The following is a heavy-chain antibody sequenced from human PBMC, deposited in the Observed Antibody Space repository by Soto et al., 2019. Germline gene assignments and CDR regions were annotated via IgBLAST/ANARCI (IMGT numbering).Heavy chain of an antibody. J-gene: IGHJ6*02. V-gene: IGHV5-51*01. D-gene: IGHD3-9*01. CDR1: GYSFTSYW. CDR2: IYPGDSDT. Sequence: GESLKISCKGSGYSFTSYWIGWVRQMPGKGLEWMGIIYPGDSDTRYSPSFQGQVTISADKSISTAYLQWSSLKASDTAMYYCARHRQDYDILTGYYNREGMDVWGQGTTVTVS. CDR3: ARHRQDYDILTGYYNREGMDV.